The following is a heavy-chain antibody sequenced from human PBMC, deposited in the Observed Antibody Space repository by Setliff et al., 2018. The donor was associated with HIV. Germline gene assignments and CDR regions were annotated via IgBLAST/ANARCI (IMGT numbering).Heavy chain of an antibody. J-gene: IGHJ5*02. V-gene: IGHV4-39*01. Sequence: PSETLSLTCTVSGGSVTNTKSYWGWIRQPPGKGLEWIASISHSGNTYYNPSLNIRVTISLDTSKNQFSLKLTSVTAADTAVYYCANRLYYYDSSGSLREEGFDPWGQGTLVTVSS. CDR1: GGSVTNTKSY. CDR3: ANRLYYYDSSGSLREEGFDP. CDR2: ISHSGNT. D-gene: IGHD3-22*01.